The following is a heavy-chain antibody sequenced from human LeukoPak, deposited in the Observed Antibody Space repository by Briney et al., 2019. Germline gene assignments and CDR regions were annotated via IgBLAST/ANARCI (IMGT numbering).Heavy chain of an antibody. CDR1: GFTFNNYA. CDR3: ARPYDSSSYDAFDI. CDR2: IKQDGSEK. V-gene: IGHV3-7*03. J-gene: IGHJ3*02. Sequence: GGSLRLSCAASGFTFNNYAMTWVRQAPGKGLEWVANIKQDGSEKYYVDSVKGRFTISRDNAKNSLYLQMNSLRAEDTAVYYCARPYDSSSYDAFDIWGQGTMVTVSS. D-gene: IGHD3-22*01.